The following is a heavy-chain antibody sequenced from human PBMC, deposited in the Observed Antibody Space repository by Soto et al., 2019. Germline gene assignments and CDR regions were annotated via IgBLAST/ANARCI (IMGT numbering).Heavy chain of an antibody. Sequence: SETLSLTCIVSGGSISSHYWSWVRQSPGKGLEWIGDIYHIGSTNYNPSLRGRVTISVDKSNNQFSLTLKYVTAADTAVYYCATLPPRIEVTVLPIPTWGQGTLVTVSS. D-gene: IGHD2-15*01. CDR1: GGSISSHY. CDR2: IYHIGST. J-gene: IGHJ5*02. CDR3: ATLPPRIEVTVLPIPT. V-gene: IGHV4-59*11.